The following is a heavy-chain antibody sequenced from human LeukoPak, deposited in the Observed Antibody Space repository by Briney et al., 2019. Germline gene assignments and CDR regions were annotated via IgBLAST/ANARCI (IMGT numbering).Heavy chain of an antibody. V-gene: IGHV3-15*01. CDR2: IKSKTDGGTT. J-gene: IGHJ4*02. CDR3: TTEMGYGGGRCDY. CDR1: GFTFSNAW. Sequence: GGSLRLSCAASGFTFSNAWMSWVRQAPGKGLEWVGRIKSKTDGGTTDYAAPVKGRFTISRDDSKNTLYLQMNSLKTEDTAVYYCTTEMGYGGGRCDYWGQGTLVTVSS. D-gene: IGHD4-23*01.